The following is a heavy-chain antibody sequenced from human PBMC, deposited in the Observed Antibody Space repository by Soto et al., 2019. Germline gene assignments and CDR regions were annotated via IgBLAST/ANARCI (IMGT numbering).Heavy chain of an antibody. V-gene: IGHV4-4*07. Sequence: SETLSLTCTVSGGSISSYYWSWIRQPVGKGLEWIGRIYTSGSTNYNPSLKSRVTMSVDTSKNQFSLKLSSVTAADTAVYYCARGENYYDSSGYYYPSAFDIWGQGTMVTVSS. J-gene: IGHJ3*02. CDR3: ARGENYYDSSGYYYPSAFDI. D-gene: IGHD3-22*01. CDR1: GGSISSYY. CDR2: IYTSGST.